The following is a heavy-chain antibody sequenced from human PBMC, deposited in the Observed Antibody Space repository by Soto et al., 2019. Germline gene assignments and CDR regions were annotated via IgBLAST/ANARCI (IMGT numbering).Heavy chain of an antibody. D-gene: IGHD3-22*01. J-gene: IGHJ4*02. CDR3: AKSEGGFYDSSGYYTGGFDY. Sequence: GGSLRLSCAASGFTFDDYAMHWVRQAPGKGLEWVSGISWNSGSIGYADSVKGRFTISRDNAKNSLYLQMNSLRAEDTALYYCAKSEGGFYDSSGYYTGGFDYWGQGTLVTVSS. V-gene: IGHV3-9*01. CDR2: ISWNSGSI. CDR1: GFTFDDYA.